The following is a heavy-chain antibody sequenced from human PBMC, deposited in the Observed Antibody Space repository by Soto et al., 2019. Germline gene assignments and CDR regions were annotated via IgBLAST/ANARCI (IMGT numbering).Heavy chain of an antibody. V-gene: IGHV2-5*01. Sequence: CGPTLVNPTPTLPLTCSFSGCSLSTSGVGVGWMRKHHGTELEWLALIYCNDDKSYFPSLKNRLTITKDTSKNQVVLTMTNMDPVDTATYYRAHRLPVIGLCTSASCTGKFDSWGQGTMVTVSS. CDR2: IYCNDDK. J-gene: IGHJ4*02. CDR1: GCSLSTSGVG. D-gene: IGHD2-2*01. CDR3: AHRLPVIGLCTSASCTGKFDS.